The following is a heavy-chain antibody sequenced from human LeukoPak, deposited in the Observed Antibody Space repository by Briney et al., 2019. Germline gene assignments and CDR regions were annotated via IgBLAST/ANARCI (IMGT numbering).Heavy chain of an antibody. Sequence: ASVKVSCKASGYTFTNYGITWVRQAPGQGLEWMGWRSAYNGNTKYEQTLQGWVTRTTYTSTSTAYMKLRSLRSDDTAVYYCARDHSSSCQLFDYWGQGTLVTVSS. J-gene: IGHJ4*02. CDR1: GYTFTNYG. CDR2: RSAYNGNT. V-gene: IGHV1-18*01. CDR3: ARDHSSSCQLFDY. D-gene: IGHD6-13*01.